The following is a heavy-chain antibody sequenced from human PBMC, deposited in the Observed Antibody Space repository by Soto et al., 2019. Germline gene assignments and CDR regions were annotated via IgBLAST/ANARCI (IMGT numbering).Heavy chain of an antibody. Sequence: GESLKISCKGSGYSFTSYWIGWVRQMPGKGLEWMGIIYPGDSDTRYSPSFQGQVTISADKSISTAYLQWSSLKASDTAMYYCARHWGPITMIVVVNDAFDIWGQGTMVTVSS. CDR3: ARHWGPITMIVVVNDAFDI. D-gene: IGHD3-22*01. J-gene: IGHJ3*02. V-gene: IGHV5-51*01. CDR1: GYSFTSYW. CDR2: IYPGDSDT.